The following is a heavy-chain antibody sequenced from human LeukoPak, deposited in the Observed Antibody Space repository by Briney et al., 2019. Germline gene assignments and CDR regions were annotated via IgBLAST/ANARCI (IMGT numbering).Heavy chain of an antibody. J-gene: IGHJ3*02. CDR3: ARETDIVATTAADAFDI. D-gene: IGHD5-12*01. CDR1: GYTXTGYY. CDR2: INPNSGGT. V-gene: IGHV1-2*02. Sequence: ASVKVSCKASGYTXTGYYMHGVRQAPGQGLDWMGWINPNSGGTNYAQKFQGRVTMTRDTSISTAYMELSRLRSDDTAVYYCARETDIVATTAADAFDIWGQGTMVTVSS.